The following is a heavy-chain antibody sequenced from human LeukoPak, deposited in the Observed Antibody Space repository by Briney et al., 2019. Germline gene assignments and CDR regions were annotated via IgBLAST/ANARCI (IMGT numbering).Heavy chain of an antibody. V-gene: IGHV4-38-2*02. CDR1: GYSVSSGYY. CDR2: MYHSGDT. Sequence: PSETLSLTCTVSGYSVSSGYYWRWIRQPPGKGLEWIGSMYHSGDTYYNPSLKSRVTISVDTSKNQFSLKLSSVTAADTAVYYCARDLGIGAFDIWGQGTMVTVSS. CDR3: ARDLGIGAFDI. J-gene: IGHJ3*02. D-gene: IGHD3-10*01.